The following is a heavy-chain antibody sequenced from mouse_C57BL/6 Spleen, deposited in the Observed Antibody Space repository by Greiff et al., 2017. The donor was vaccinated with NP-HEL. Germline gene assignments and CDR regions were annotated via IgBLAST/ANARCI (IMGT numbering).Heavy chain of an antibody. V-gene: IGHV5-6*01. CDR2: ISSGGSYT. CDR1: GFTFSSYG. J-gene: IGHJ2*01. D-gene: IGHD1-1*01. Sequence: EVQLVESGGDLVKPGGSLKLSCAASGFTFSSYGMSWVRQTPDKRLEWVATISSGGSYTYYPDSVKGRFTISRDNAKNTLYLQMSSLKSEDTAMYYCAVITTVVENFDYWGQGTTLTVSS. CDR3: AVITTVVENFDY.